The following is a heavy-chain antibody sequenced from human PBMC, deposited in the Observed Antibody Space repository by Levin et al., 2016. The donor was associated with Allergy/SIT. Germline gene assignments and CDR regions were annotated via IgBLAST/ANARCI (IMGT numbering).Heavy chain of an antibody. CDR2: IYYSGST. V-gene: IGHV4-59*08. CDR3: ARQGSGSSWAYYYYGMDV. Sequence: RQAPGKGLEWIGYIYYSGSTNYNPSLKSRVTISVDTSKNQFSLKLSSVTAADTAVYYCARQGSGSSWAYYYYGMDVWGQGTTVTVSS. D-gene: IGHD6-13*01. J-gene: IGHJ6*02.